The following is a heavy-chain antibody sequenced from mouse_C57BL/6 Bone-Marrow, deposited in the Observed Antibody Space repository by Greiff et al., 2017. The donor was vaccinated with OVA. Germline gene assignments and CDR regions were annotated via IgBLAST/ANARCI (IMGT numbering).Heavy chain of an antibody. D-gene: IGHD1-1*01. V-gene: IGHV1-72*01. Sequence: QVHVKQPGAELVKPGASVKLSCKASGYTFTSYWMHWVKQRPGRGLEWIGRIDPNSGGTKYNEKFKSKATLTVDKPSSTAYMQLSSLTSEDSAVYYCAKDYYGSSYVDAMDYWGQGTSVTVSS. CDR3: AKDYYGSSYVDAMDY. CDR2: IDPNSGGT. J-gene: IGHJ4*01. CDR1: GYTFTSYW.